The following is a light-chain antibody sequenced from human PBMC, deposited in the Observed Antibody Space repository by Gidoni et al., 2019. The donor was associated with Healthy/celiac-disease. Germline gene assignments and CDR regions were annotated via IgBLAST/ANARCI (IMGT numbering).Light chain of an antibody. Sequence: ESVLTQSPGTLSLSPGERATLSCRASQSVSSSYLAWYQQKPGQAPRLLIYGASSRATGIPDRFSGSGSGTDFTLTISRLEPEDFAVYYCQQYGSSPTFXQXTKVEIK. CDR1: QSVSSSY. V-gene: IGKV3-20*01. CDR2: GAS. CDR3: QQYGSSPT. J-gene: IGKJ1*01.